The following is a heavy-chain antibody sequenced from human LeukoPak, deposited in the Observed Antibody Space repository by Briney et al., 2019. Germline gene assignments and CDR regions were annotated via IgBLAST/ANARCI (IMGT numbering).Heavy chain of an antibody. Sequence: PGRSLRLSCTASGFTFGDYAMSWVRQAPGKGLEWVGFIRSKAYGGTTEYAASVKGRFTISRDDSKSIAYLQMNSLKTEDTAVYYCTRVERNSNYFGVFDYWGQGTLVTVSS. CDR2: IRSKAYGGTT. CDR3: TRVERNSNYFGVFDY. D-gene: IGHD4-11*01. J-gene: IGHJ4*02. V-gene: IGHV3-49*04. CDR1: GFTFGDYA.